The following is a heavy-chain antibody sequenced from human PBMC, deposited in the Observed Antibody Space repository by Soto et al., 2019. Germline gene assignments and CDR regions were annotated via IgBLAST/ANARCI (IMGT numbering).Heavy chain of an antibody. CDR1: GYTFTNFW. CDR3: ARRSGYCSGGSCYGVDY. Sequence: GESLKISCKGSGYTFTNFWIGWVRQMPGKGLEWMGIVFPADSETRYSPSFQGQVTISADKSITTAYLQWNSLQASDTAIYYCARRSGYCSGGSCYGVDYWGRGTLVTVSS. D-gene: IGHD2-15*01. V-gene: IGHV5-51*01. CDR2: VFPADSET. J-gene: IGHJ4*02.